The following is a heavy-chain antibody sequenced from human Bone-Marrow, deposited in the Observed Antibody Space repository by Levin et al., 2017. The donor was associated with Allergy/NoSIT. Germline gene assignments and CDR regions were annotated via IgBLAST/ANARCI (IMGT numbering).Heavy chain of an antibody. CDR1: GFTFSSYA. J-gene: IGHJ6*02. V-gene: IGHV3-23*01. CDR2: ISGSGGST. Sequence: GGSLRLSCAASGFTFSSYALSWVRQAPGKGLERVSTISGSGGSTYYTDSVKGQFTISRDNSKNTLYLQMNSLRAEDTAVYYCAKARCSSISCSQEGYGLDVWGQGTTVTVSS. D-gene: IGHD2-2*01. CDR3: AKARCSSISCSQEGYGLDV.